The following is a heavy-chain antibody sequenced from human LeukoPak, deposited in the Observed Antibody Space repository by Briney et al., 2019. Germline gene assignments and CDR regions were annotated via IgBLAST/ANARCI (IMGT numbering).Heavy chain of an antibody. CDR3: ARDLYASGTIAVDY. Sequence: ASVKVSCKVSGYTLTELSMHWVRQAPGRGLEWMGGFDPEDGETIYAQKFQGRVTMTEDTSTDTAYMELNSLRSDDTAVYYCARDLYASGTIAVDYWGQGTLVTVSS. CDR1: GYTLTELS. V-gene: IGHV1-24*01. D-gene: IGHD3-10*01. CDR2: FDPEDGET. J-gene: IGHJ4*02.